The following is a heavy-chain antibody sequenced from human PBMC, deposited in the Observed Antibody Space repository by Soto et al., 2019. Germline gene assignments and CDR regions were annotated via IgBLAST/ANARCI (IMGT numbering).Heavy chain of an antibody. V-gene: IGHV4-30-4*01. D-gene: IGHD3-16*02. CDR1: GGSLNSGDYH. CDR2: IYYSGST. Sequence: SETLSLTCTVSGGSLNSGDYHWSWIRQSPGKGLEWIGAIYYSGSTYYNPSLKSRIRISVDTSKNQFSLKVNSVTAADTAVYYCARDYRVPSDGAMDVWGQGTTVTVSS. J-gene: IGHJ6*02. CDR3: ARDYRVPSDGAMDV.